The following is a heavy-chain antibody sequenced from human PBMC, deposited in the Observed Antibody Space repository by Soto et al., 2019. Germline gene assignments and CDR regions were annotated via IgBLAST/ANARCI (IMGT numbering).Heavy chain of an antibody. Sequence: PGGSLRLSCAASGFTFPNFALHWIRQAPGEWLEWVAYISSDGTSKYYADSVKGRFSISRDNFKDTLFLQTNTLRPEDTAVYYCATDPTPFAGPSTVNYGLDVWGQGTTVTVSS. J-gene: IGHJ6*02. D-gene: IGHD4-4*01. CDR3: ATDPTPFAGPSTVNYGLDV. CDR1: GFTFPNFA. CDR2: ISSDGTSK. V-gene: IGHV3-30-3*01.